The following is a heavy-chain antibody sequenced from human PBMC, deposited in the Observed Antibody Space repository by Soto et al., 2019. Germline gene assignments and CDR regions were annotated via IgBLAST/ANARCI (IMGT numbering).Heavy chain of an antibody. Sequence: SGGSLRLSCAASGFTFSSYSMNWVRQAPGKGLEWVSSISSSSSYIYYADSVKGRFTISRDNAKNSLYLQMNSLRAEDTAVYYCASDKRRILGYCSSTSCYSPDYWGQGTLVTVSS. D-gene: IGHD2-2*01. CDR3: ASDKRRILGYCSSTSCYSPDY. CDR2: ISSSSSYI. J-gene: IGHJ4*02. CDR1: GFTFSSYS. V-gene: IGHV3-21*01.